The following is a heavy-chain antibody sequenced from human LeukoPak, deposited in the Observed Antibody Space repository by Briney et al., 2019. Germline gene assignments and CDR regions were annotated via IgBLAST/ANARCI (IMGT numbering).Heavy chain of an antibody. V-gene: IGHV4-34*01. CDR2: INHSGST. D-gene: IGHD6-13*01. CDR3: ARGPIAAY. J-gene: IGHJ4*02. Sequence: SETLSLTCAVHGGSFSGYYWSWIRQPPGKGLEWIGEINHSGSTNYNPSLKSRVTISVDTSKNQFSLKLSSVTAADTAVYYCARGPIAAYWGQGTLVTVSS. CDR1: GGSFSGYY.